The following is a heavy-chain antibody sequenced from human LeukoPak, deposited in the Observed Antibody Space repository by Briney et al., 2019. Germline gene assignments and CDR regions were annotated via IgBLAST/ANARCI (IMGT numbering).Heavy chain of an antibody. V-gene: IGHV1-69*05. Sequence: SVKVSCKASGGTFSSYAISWVRQAPGQGLEWMGGIIPIFGTANYAQKFQGRATITTDESTSTAYMELSSLRSEDTAVYYCARDPGGYSYGTRYYYYMDVWGKGTTVTVSS. CDR1: GGTFSSYA. J-gene: IGHJ6*03. D-gene: IGHD5-18*01. CDR2: IIPIFGTA. CDR3: ARDPGGYSYGTRYYYYMDV.